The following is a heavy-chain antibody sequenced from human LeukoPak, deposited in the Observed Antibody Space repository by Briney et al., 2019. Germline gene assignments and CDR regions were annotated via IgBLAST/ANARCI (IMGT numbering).Heavy chain of an antibody. J-gene: IGHJ4*02. Sequence: SVKVSLKSSVYTFTSYDFNWVRQPTAQGLEWMGWMNPNSGGAGYAQKFQGRVTMTRYTYESTDYMELHSLRSEDTDVDNCERGRDNQLLWFGELLRHFDYWGRGTLVTVSS. V-gene: IGHV1-8*01. CDR1: VYTFTSYD. D-gene: IGHD3-10*01. CDR3: ERGRDNQLLWFGELLRHFDY. CDR2: MNPNSGGA.